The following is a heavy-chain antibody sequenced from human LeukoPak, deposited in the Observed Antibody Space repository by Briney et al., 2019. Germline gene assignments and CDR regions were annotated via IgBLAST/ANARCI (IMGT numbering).Heavy chain of an antibody. Sequence: ASVKVSCKGSGYTFTYGVGWVRQAPGQGLEWMGWINPTNGNTNYAQKLQGRVTMTTDTSTSTAYMVLRSLRSDDTAVYYCARDGYFDYWGQGTLVTVSS. CDR2: INPTNGNT. CDR3: ARDGYFDY. J-gene: IGHJ4*02. V-gene: IGHV1-18*01. CDR1: GYTFTYG.